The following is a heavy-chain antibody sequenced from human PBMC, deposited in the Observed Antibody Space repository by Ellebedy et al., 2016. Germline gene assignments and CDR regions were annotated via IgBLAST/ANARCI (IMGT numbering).Heavy chain of an antibody. CDR1: GFTFSSFA. D-gene: IGHD5-18*01. CDR3: AKGGVGRNNYGDY. J-gene: IGHJ4*02. Sequence: GESLKISCAASGFTFSSFAMSWVRQAPGKGLEWVALIISSGGRTNYADSVKGRFTVARDDSQKNLYLQMNSLSDEDTAVYYCAKGGVGRNNYGDYWGQGTLVTVSS. CDR2: IISSGGRT. V-gene: IGHV3-23*01.